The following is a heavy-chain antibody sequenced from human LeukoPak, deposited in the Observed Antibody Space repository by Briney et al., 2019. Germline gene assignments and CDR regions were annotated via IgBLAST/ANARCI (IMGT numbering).Heavy chain of an antibody. J-gene: IGHJ5*02. CDR1: GGSFGGYY. CDR3: ARVRYSSSCFDP. V-gene: IGHV4-34*01. CDR2: INHSGST. Sequence: SETLSLTCAVYGGSFGGYYWSWIRQPPGKGLEWIGEINHSGSTNYNPSLKSRVTISVDTSKNQFSLKLSSVTAADTAVYYCARVRYSSSCFDPWGQGTLVTVSS. D-gene: IGHD6-13*01.